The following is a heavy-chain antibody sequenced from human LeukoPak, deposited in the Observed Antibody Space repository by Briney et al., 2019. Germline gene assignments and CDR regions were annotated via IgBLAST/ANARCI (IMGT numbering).Heavy chain of an antibody. J-gene: IGHJ6*03. CDR3: AKEGDQFRGYLDA. D-gene: IGHD3-16*01. Sequence: GGSLRLSCAASGFTLSRLGMQWVRQAPGKGVEWVAMIWHDGSVEEYAASVKGRFTISRDKYRDTLFLQMNRLRGDGTAVYYCAKEGDQFRGYLDAWGKGTTVTVSS. CDR1: GFTLSRLG. CDR2: IWHDGSVE. V-gene: IGHV3-33*03.